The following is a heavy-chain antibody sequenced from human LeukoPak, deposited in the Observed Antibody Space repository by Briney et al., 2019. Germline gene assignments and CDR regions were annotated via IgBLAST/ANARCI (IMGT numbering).Heavy chain of an antibody. CDR1: GYTFTSYY. Sequence: GASVKVSCKASGYTFTSYYMHWVRQAPGQGLEWMGIINPSGGSTSYAQKFQGRVTMTRDMSTITVYMELSSLRSEDTAVYYCARAANTAMTRQYYFDYWGQGTLVTVSS. D-gene: IGHD5-18*01. CDR3: ARAANTAMTRQYYFDY. J-gene: IGHJ4*02. V-gene: IGHV1-46*01. CDR2: INPSGGST.